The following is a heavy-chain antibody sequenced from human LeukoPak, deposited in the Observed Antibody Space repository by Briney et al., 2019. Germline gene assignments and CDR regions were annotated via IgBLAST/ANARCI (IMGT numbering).Heavy chain of an antibody. D-gene: IGHD3-10*01. CDR2: LYYSGST. J-gene: IGHJ4*02. CDR3: ARLGRITMVRGVIVGFDY. V-gene: IGHV4-38-2*02. CDR1: GSSISTTNY. Sequence: PSETLSLTCTVSGSSISTTNYWGWSRQPPGKGLEWIGSLYYSGSTNYNPSLKSRVTISVDTSKNQFSLKLSSVTAADTAVYYCARLGRITMVRGVIVGFDYWGQGTLVTVSS.